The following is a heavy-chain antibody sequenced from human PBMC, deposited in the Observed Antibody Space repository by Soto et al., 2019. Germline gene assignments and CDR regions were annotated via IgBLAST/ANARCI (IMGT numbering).Heavy chain of an antibody. Sequence: GGSLRLSCAASGFTFSSSWMTWVRQAPGKGLESVSNIKQDGSEKYYVYSVKGRFTISRDNSKNTLYLQMSSLRAEDTAVYYCVKGSNHRWYGMDVWGQGTTVTVSS. J-gene: IGHJ6*02. CDR1: GFTFSSSW. CDR2: IKQDGSEK. D-gene: IGHD4-4*01. CDR3: VKGSNHRWYGMDV. V-gene: IGHV3-7*01.